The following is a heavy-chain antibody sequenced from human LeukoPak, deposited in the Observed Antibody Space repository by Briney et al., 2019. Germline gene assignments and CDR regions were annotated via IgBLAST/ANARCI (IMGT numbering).Heavy chain of an antibody. CDR3: ARDGCGGDCYFDY. J-gene: IGHJ4*02. CDR2: ICYDGSNK. CDR1: GLTFSSYG. V-gene: IGHV3-33*01. Sequence: GGSLRLSCAASGLTFSSYGTHWVRQAPGKGLEWVAVICYDGSNKYYADSVKGRFTISRDNSKNTLYLQMNSLRAEDTAVYYCARDGCGGDCYFDYWGQGTLVTVSS. D-gene: IGHD2-21*02.